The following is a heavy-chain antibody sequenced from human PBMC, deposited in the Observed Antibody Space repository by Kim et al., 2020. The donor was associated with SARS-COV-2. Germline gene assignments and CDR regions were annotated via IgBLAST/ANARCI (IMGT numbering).Heavy chain of an antibody. Sequence: GGSLRLSCAASGFTVSSYYMSWVRQAPGKGLEWVSVIYSGGSTYYADSVKDRCTIFRGNSKNTMYILLKSLRAEDTAVCYCWIVAIDYGDYWFDPWGQGTRVTGSS. J-gene: IGHJ5*02. D-gene: IGHD4-17*01. V-gene: IGHV3-53*01. CDR3: WIVAIDYGDYWFDP. CDR1: GFTVSSYY. CDR2: IYSGGST.